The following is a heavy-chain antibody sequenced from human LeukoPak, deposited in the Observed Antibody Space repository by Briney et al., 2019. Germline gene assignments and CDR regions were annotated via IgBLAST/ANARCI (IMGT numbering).Heavy chain of an antibody. Sequence: GGSLRLSCAASGFTFSSYEMNWVRQAPGKGLEWVSYISSSGSTIYYADSVKGRFTISRDNAKNSLYLQMNSLRAEDTAVYYCAKDRDGDGWDYYYYMDVWGKGTTVTIS. J-gene: IGHJ6*03. CDR3: AKDRDGDGWDYYYYMDV. V-gene: IGHV3-48*03. CDR2: ISSSGSTI. D-gene: IGHD5-24*01. CDR1: GFTFSSYE.